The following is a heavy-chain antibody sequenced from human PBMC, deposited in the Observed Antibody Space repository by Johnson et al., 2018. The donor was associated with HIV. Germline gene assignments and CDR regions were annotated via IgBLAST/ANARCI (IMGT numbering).Heavy chain of an antibody. CDR3: AREDSAFDI. CDR2: IRYDGRTK. V-gene: IGHV3-30*02. J-gene: IGHJ3*02. Sequence: QVQLVESGGGLVKPGGSLRLSCAASGFTFTNACMSWVRQAPGKGLEWVAFIRYDGRTKYYAESVQGRFTISRDNSKNTLYLQMNSLRAEDTAVYYCAREDSAFDIWCQGTMVTVSS. CDR1: GFTFTNAC.